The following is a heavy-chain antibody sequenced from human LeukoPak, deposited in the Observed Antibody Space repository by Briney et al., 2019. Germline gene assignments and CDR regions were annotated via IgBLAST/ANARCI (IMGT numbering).Heavy chain of an antibody. V-gene: IGHV3-66*04. Sequence: PGGSLRLSCVASGITVSRNYMSWVRQAPGKGLEWVSAFYSGGTLYYADSVKGRFTISTDNSKNTLYLQMNSLRAEDTAMYYCTRQRSEVTTFDYWGQGTRVTVSS. CDR2: FYSGGTL. J-gene: IGHJ4*02. CDR1: GITVSRNY. CDR3: TRQRSEVTTFDY. D-gene: IGHD4-17*01.